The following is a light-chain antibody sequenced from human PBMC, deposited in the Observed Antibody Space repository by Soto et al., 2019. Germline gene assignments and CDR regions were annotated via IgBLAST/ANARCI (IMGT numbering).Light chain of an antibody. Sequence: SYELPQPLSVSVALGQTATITCGGNNIGGKNVHWYQQKPGQAPVLVIYRDYNRPSGIPERFSGSNSGHTATLTISRVQPGDEADYYCQVWDNRGYVFGTGTKVTVL. J-gene: IGLJ1*01. CDR3: QVWDNRGYV. CDR1: NIGGKN. V-gene: IGLV3-9*01. CDR2: RDY.